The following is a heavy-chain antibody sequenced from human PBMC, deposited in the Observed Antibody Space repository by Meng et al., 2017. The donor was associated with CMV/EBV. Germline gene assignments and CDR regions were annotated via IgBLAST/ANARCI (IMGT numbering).Heavy chain of an antibody. CDR1: GGSVSGYY. CDR2: INHSGST. D-gene: IGHD3-22*01. V-gene: IGHV4-34*01. Sequence: VQPEHGGTGLLKPSVTVSLTCAVDGGSVSGYYWSWIRQPPGKGLEWIGEINHSGSTNYNPSLKSRVTISVDTSKNQFSLKLSSVTAADTAVYYCARGGPNDSSGYYPYYFDYWGQGTLVTVSS. CDR3: ARGGPNDSSGYYPYYFDY. J-gene: IGHJ4*02.